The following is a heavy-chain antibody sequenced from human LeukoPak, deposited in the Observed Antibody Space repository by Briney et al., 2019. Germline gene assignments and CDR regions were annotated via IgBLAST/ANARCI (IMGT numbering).Heavy chain of an antibody. D-gene: IGHD1-7*01. CDR1: DESFSGYY. J-gene: IGHJ6*03. CDR2: INHSGST. CDR3: ARVGKTATRRYYYYYMDV. Sequence: SETLSLTCAVSDESFSGYYWTWIRQPPGKGLEWIGEINHSGSTNYNPSLKSRVTISVDTSKNQFSLTLSSVTAADTAVYFCARVGKTATRRYYYYYMDVWGKGTTVTVSS. V-gene: IGHV4-34*01.